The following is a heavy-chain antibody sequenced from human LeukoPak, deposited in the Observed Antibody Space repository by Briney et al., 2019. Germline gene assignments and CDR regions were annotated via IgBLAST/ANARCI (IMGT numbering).Heavy chain of an antibody. V-gene: IGHV1-18*01. CDR1: GSTFTNFG. Sequence: ASVKVSCKASGSTFTNFGISWVRQAPGQGLEWMGWISTYNGYTNYAQKLQGRVTLSTDTPTSTAYMELSSLRSEDTAVYYCARGRPTTSIAAAGVNWFDLWGQGTLVTVSS. D-gene: IGHD6-13*01. CDR2: ISTYNGYT. J-gene: IGHJ5*02. CDR3: ARGRPTTSIAAAGVNWFDL.